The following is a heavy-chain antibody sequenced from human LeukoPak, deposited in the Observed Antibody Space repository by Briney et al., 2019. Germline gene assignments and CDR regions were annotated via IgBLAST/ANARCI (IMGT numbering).Heavy chain of an antibody. CDR1: GYTFTGYY. V-gene: IGHV1-2*02. CDR2: INPNSGGT. CDR3: ARDYYDILTGYSGNYYYCYGMDV. J-gene: IGHJ6*02. D-gene: IGHD3-9*01. Sequence: SVKVSCKASGYTFTGYYMHWVRQAPGQGLEWMGWINPNSGGTNYAQKFQGRVTMTRDTSISTAYMELSRLRSDDTAVYYCARDYYDILTGYSGNYYYCYGMDVWGQGTTVTVSS.